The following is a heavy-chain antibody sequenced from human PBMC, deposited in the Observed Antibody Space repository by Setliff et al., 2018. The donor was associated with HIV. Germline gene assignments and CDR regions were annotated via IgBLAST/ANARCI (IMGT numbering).Heavy chain of an antibody. D-gene: IGHD1-26*01. J-gene: IGHJ3*01. CDR2: ISTGGAT. V-gene: IGHV4-61*09. CDR3: ARVLDGNHYDAFNL. CDR1: GGSISSGSYY. Sequence: SETLSLTCTVSGGSISSGSYYWNWIRQPAGKGLEWVGQISTGGATDYNSSLKSRVTISLDKSKNQFSLRLNSVTAADAAVYYCARVLDGNHYDAFNLWGQGTTVTVSS.